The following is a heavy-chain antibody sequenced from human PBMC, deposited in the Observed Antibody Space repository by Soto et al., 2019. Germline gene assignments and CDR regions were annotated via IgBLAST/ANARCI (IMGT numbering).Heavy chain of an antibody. CDR2: INHSGST. Sequence: QVQLQQWGAGLLKPSETLSLTCAVYGGSFSGYYWSWIRQPPGKGLEWIGEINHSGSTNYNPSLKSRVTISVDTSKNQFSLKLSSVTAADTAVYYCARVLGLWFGELRGSYFDYWGQGTLVTVSS. V-gene: IGHV4-34*01. D-gene: IGHD3-10*01. CDR3: ARVLGLWFGELRGSYFDY. J-gene: IGHJ4*02. CDR1: GGSFSGYY.